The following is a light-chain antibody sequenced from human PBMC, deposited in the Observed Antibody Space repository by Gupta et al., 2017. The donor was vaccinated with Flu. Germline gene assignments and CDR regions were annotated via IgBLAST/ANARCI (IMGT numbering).Light chain of an antibody. CDR2: GSN. CDR3: ASWDDSLNGHDV. J-gene: IGLJ1*01. V-gene: IGLV1-44*01. Sequence: SRNFRRNAVSCQQQSPVTAPKLAIYGSNQRSSGLPDRFAGSKSGTSAFIAIRGLQAEDAADYCCASWDDSLNGHDVFGTGTKVTVL. CDR1: SRNFRRNA.